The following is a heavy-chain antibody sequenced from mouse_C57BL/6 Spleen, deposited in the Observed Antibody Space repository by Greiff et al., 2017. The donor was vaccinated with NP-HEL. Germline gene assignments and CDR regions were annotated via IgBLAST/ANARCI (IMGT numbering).Heavy chain of an antibody. CDR2: IRNKANGYTT. CDR3: ARSHAMDY. Sequence: EVKLVESGGGLVQPGGSLSLSCAASGFTFTDYYMSWVRQPPGKALEWLGFIRNKANGYTTDYSASVKGRFTIARDNSQSILYLQMNALRAEDSATYYCARSHAMDYWGQGTSVTVSS. J-gene: IGHJ4*01. CDR1: GFTFTDYY. V-gene: IGHV7-3*01.